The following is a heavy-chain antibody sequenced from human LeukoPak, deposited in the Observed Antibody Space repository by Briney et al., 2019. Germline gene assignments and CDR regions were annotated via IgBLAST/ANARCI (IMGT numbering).Heavy chain of an antibody. D-gene: IGHD2-2*01. J-gene: IGHJ3*02. V-gene: IGHV4-59*08. CDR2: IYYSGST. CDR3: ATQRLKQAFDI. CDR1: GGSISSYY. Sequence: TSETLSLTCTVSGGSISSYYWSWIRQPPGKGLEWIGYIYYSGSTNYNPSLKSRVTISVDTSKNQFSLKLSSVTAADTAVYYCATQRLKQAFDIWGQGTMVTVSS.